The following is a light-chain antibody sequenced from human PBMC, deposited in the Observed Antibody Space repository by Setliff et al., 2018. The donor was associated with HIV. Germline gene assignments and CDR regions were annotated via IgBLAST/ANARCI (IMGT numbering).Light chain of an antibody. V-gene: IGLV2-11*01. CDR3: CSYSATDTYI. CDR2: DVT. Sequence: QSALTQPRSVSGPPGQSVTFSCTGSSSDVGGYNYVSWYQQHPAKAPKLIIYDVTKRPSGVPDRFSGSKSGDTASLTISGLQSEDDADYYCCSYSATDTYIFGSGTKVTVL. J-gene: IGLJ1*01. CDR1: SSDVGGYNY.